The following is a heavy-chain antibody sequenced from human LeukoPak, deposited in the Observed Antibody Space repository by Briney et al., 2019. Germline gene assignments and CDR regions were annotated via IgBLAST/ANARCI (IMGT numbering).Heavy chain of an antibody. V-gene: IGHV1-2*04. D-gene: IGHD2-2*01. CDR1: GYTFTGYY. CDR3: ARRAPYQPLPDDAFDF. CDR2: INPNSGGT. Sequence: GASVKVSCKASGYTFTGYYMHWVRQAPGQGLEWMGWINPNSGGTNYAQKFQGWVTMTRDTSISTAYMELSRLRSDDTAVYYCARRAPYQPLPDDAFDFWGQGTMVTVSS. J-gene: IGHJ3*01.